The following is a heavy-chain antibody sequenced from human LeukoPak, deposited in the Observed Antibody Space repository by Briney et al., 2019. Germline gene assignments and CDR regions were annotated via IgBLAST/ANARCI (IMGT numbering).Heavy chain of an antibody. CDR2: IYSGGKT. CDR3: ARGADRWNYFDY. V-gene: IGHV3-53*01. J-gene: IGHJ4*02. Sequence: XAPGXXLEWVSVIYSGGKTYYADSVKGRFTISRDNSKNTLYLQMNSLRAEDTAVYYCARGADRWNYFDYWGQGTLVTVSS. D-gene: IGHD4-23*01.